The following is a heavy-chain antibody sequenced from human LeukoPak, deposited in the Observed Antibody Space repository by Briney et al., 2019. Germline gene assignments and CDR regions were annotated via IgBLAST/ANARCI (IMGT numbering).Heavy chain of an antibody. CDR3: AKGRVRGGRLGAFDI. J-gene: IGHJ3*02. D-gene: IGHD3-10*01. V-gene: IGHV3-74*01. CDR1: GFTFSSYW. Sequence: PGGSLRLSCAASGFTFSSYWMHWVRQAPGKGLVWVSRINSDGSSTSYADSVKGRFTISRDNSKNTLYLQMNSLRAEDTAVYYCAKGRVRGGRLGAFDIWGQGTMVTVSS. CDR2: INSDGSST.